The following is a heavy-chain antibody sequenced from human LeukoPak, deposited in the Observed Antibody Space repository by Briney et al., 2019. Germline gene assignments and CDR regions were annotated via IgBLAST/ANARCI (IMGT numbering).Heavy chain of an antibody. D-gene: IGHD3-3*01. Sequence: ASVKVSCKASGYTFTSYYMHWVRQAPGQGLEWMGIINPSGGSTSYAQKFQGRVTMTRDTSKNQFSLKLSSVTAADTAVYYCARHGSLYYDFWSGQNLYYFDYWGQGTLVTVSS. CDR2: INPSGGST. CDR3: ARHGSLYYDFWSGQNLYYFDY. CDR1: GYTFTSYY. V-gene: IGHV1-46*01. J-gene: IGHJ4*02.